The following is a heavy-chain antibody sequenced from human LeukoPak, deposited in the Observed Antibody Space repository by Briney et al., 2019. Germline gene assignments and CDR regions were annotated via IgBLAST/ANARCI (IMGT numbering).Heavy chain of an antibody. V-gene: IGHV4-61*01. Sequence: PSQTLSLTCTVSGGSISSGSYYWSWIRQLPGKGLEWIGYIYYSGSTNYNPSLKSRVTISVDTSKNQLSLKLSSVTAADTAVYYCAREDYGGNVDYWGQGTLVTVSS. CDR1: GGSISSGSYY. J-gene: IGHJ4*02. CDR3: AREDYGGNVDY. CDR2: IYYSGST. D-gene: IGHD4-23*01.